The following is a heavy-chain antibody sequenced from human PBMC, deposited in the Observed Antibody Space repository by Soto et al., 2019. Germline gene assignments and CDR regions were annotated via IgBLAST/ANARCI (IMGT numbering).Heavy chain of an antibody. V-gene: IGHV1-46*01. CDR3: ARWAPGAFHI. Sequence: QVHLVQSGTEVKKPGASVKVSCKASGYSFTTYNIHWVRQAPGQGLEWMGVVNPSSGTTSYAQKFQGRVTMTRDTSTSTVYMELSSLRSQDGAVYYCARWAPGAFHIWGQGTLVTVSS. CDR1: GYSFTTYN. J-gene: IGHJ3*02. CDR2: VNPSSGTT.